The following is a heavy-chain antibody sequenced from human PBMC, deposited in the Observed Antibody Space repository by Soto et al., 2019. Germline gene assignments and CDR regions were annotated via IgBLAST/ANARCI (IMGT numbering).Heavy chain of an antibody. CDR2: ISGSGGNK. V-gene: IGHV3-23*01. J-gene: IGHJ3*02. D-gene: IGHD3-22*01. CDR1: GFTFSSYS. CDR3: ATEVIYYDSSGYWTVVGDTLDI. Sequence: GGSLRLSCAASGFTFSSYSMNWVRQAPGKGLEWVSAISGSGGNKYYADSVKGRFTISRDNSKNTLYLQMNSLRAEDTAVYYCATEVIYYDSSGYWTVVGDTLDIWGQGTMVTVSS.